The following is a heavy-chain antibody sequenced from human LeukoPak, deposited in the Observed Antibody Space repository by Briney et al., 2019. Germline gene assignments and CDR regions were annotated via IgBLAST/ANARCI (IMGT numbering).Heavy chain of an antibody. CDR1: GFTFSSFG. J-gene: IGHJ3*01. CDR2: ISYDGSDK. Sequence: PGGSLRLSCVASGFTFSSFGMHWVRQAPGKGLEWVAVISYDGSDKYYADSVKGRFTISRDNSKNTLYLQMNSLRAEDTAVYYCARDEFWGQGTMVTVSS. CDR3: ARDEF. V-gene: IGHV3-30*03.